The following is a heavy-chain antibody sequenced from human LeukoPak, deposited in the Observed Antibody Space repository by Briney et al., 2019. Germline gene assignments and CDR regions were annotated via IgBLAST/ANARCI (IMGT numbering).Heavy chain of an antibody. Sequence: SETLSLTCTVSGGSISSGGYYWSWIRQHPGKGLEWIGYIYYSGSTYYNPSLKSRVTISVDTSKNQFSLKLSSVTAADTAVYYCARQTRTTWGFYSWFDPWGQGTLVTVSS. CDR3: ARQTRTTWGFYSWFDP. J-gene: IGHJ5*02. CDR1: GGSISSGGYY. V-gene: IGHV4-31*03. D-gene: IGHD3-16*01. CDR2: IYYSGST.